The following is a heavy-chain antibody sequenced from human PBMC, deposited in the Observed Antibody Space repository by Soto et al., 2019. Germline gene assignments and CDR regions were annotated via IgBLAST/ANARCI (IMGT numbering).Heavy chain of an antibody. CDR1: GYSFTSYW. CDR3: ASPSENDYYYYGMDV. V-gene: IGHV5-51*01. Sequence: GESLKISCKGSGYSFTSYWIGWVRQMPGKGLEWMGIIYPGDSDTRYSPSFQGQVTISADKSISTAYLQWSSLKASDTAMYYCASPSENDYYYYGMDVWGQGTTVTVSS. CDR2: IYPGDSDT. J-gene: IGHJ6*02.